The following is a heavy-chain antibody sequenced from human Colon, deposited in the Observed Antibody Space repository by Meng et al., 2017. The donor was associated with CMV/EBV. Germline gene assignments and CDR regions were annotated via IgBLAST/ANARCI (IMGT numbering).Heavy chain of an antibody. CDR1: GYTFTSYD. CDR3: ARGLDIVDYYYYGMDV. D-gene: IGHD2-15*01. V-gene: IGHV1-8*03. CDR2: MNPNSGNT. J-gene: IGHJ6*02. Sequence: ASVKVSCKASGYTFTSYDINWVRQATGQGLEWMGWMNPNSGNTGYAQKFQGRVTITGNTSISTAYMELSSLRSEDTAVYYCARGLDIVDYYYYGMDVWGQGTTVTVSS.